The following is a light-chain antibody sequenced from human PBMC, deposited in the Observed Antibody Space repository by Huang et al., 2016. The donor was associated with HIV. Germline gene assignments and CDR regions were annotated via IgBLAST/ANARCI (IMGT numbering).Light chain of an antibody. CDR3: QQYNNWPPLT. Sequence: EVVITQSPAILAVSPGERATLSCRASQNVNTDLAWYKHNPGQAPRLLILCASTRATGIPARFSGNGSETEFTLAISSLQSEDFAIYYCQQYNNWPPLTFGGGTKVEIK. CDR2: CAS. CDR1: QNVNTD. V-gene: IGKV3-15*01. J-gene: IGKJ4*01.